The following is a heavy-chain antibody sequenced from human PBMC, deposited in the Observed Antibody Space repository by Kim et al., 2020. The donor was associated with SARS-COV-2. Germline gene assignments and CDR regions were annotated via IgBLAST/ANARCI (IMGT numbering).Heavy chain of an antibody. CDR3: ARGLTTVTTGSVFDY. J-gene: IGHJ4*02. CDR1: GGSFSGYY. V-gene: IGHV4-34*01. CDR2: INHSGST. Sequence: SETLSLTCAVYGGSFSGYYWSWIRQPPGKGLEWIGEINHSGSTNYNPSLKSRVTISVDTSKNQFSLKLSPVTAADTAVYYCARGLTTVTTGSVFDYWGQGALVTVSS. D-gene: IGHD4-17*01.